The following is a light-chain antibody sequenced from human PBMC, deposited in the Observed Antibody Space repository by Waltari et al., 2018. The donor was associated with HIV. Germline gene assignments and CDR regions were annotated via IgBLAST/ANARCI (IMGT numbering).Light chain of an antibody. Sequence: VMTQSPATLSVSPGQRATLSCRASQSVSTNLAWYQQKPGQAPRLLIYGASIRATGIPGRFSGSGSGTEFTLTISSLQSEDFAVYYCQQYNNWPPWTFGQGTKVEIE. CDR2: GAS. V-gene: IGKV3-15*01. CDR1: QSVSTN. CDR3: QQYNNWPPWT. J-gene: IGKJ1*01.